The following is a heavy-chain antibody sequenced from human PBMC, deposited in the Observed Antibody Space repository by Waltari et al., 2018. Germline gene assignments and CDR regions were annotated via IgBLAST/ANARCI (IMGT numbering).Heavy chain of an antibody. CDR3: ARDPFSQTVY. J-gene: IGHJ4*02. Sequence: EVQLVESGGGLVQPGGSLRLSCAASGFTFSSYWMHWVRQAPGKGLVWVSLSNSDVSSTSYADSVKGRFTIARDNAKNTLYLQMNSLRAEDTAVYYCARDPFSQTVYWGQGTLVTVSS. D-gene: IGHD2-21*02. CDR1: GFTFSSYW. V-gene: IGHV3-74*01. CDR2: SNSDVSST.